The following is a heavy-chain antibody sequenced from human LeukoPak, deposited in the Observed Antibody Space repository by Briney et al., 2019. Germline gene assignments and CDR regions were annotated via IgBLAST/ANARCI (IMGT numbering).Heavy chain of an antibody. J-gene: IGHJ5*02. Sequence: GGSLRLSCAASGFTFDGYAMHWVRQAPGKGLEWVSGISWNSGSIGYADSVKGRFTISRDNAKNSLYLQMNSLRAEDMALYYCAKGSSGSYFYNWFDPWGQGTLVTVSS. CDR2: ISWNSGSI. CDR3: AKGSSGSYFYNWFDP. D-gene: IGHD1-26*01. CDR1: GFTFDGYA. V-gene: IGHV3-9*03.